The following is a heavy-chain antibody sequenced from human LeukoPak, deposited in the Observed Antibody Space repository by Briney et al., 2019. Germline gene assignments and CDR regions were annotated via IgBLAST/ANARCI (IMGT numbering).Heavy chain of an antibody. Sequence: GASVKVSCKASGYTFTGYYMHWVRQAPGQGLEWMGWINPNSGGTNYAQKSQGRVTMTRDTSISTAYMELSRLRSDDTAVYYCARGRFLEWFVNWFDPGAREPWSPSPQ. CDR1: GYTFTGYY. V-gene: IGHV1-2*02. J-gene: IGHJ5*02. D-gene: IGHD3-3*01. CDR3: ARGRFLEWFVNWFDP. CDR2: INPNSGGT.